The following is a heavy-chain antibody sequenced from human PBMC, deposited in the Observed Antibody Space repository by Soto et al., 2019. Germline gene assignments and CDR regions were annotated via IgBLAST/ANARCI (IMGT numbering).Heavy chain of an antibody. CDR2: ISWNSGSI. D-gene: IGHD6-6*01. V-gene: IGHV3-9*01. CDR3: AKDMGSYSSSSGFLDY. J-gene: IGHJ4*02. Sequence: PGGSLRLSCAASGFTFNTYSMHWVRQAPGKGLEWVSGISWNSGSIGYADSVKGRFTISRDNAKNSLYLKRNSLRAEDTALYYCAKDMGSYSSSSGFLDYWGQGTLVTVSS. CDR1: GFTFNTYS.